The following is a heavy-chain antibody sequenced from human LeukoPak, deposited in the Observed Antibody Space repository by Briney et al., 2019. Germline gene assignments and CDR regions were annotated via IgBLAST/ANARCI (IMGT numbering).Heavy chain of an antibody. CDR3: ARAFDYVWGSYRQTFDY. Sequence: SETLSLTCTVSGGSISSSSYYWGWIRQPPGKGLEWIASIYYSGSTHYNPSLKSQVTISVDTSKNQFSLKLSSVTAADTAVYYCARAFDYVWGSYRQTFDYWGQGTLVTVSS. J-gene: IGHJ4*02. CDR1: GGSISSSSYY. D-gene: IGHD3-16*02. V-gene: IGHV4-39*07. CDR2: IYYSGST.